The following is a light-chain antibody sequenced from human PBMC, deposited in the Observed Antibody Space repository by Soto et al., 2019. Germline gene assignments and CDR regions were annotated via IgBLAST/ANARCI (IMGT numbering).Light chain of an antibody. CDR1: SSNVGRNI. V-gene: IGLV1-44*01. CDR3: ATWDDSLNGVV. CDR2: SNS. Sequence: QLVLTQPPSASGTPGQRATISCFGSSSNVGRNIVSWYQHLPGTAPKLLFYSNSQRPSGVPDRFSGSKSGTSASLAISGLQSEDEADYFCATWDDSLNGVVFGGGTKLTVL. J-gene: IGLJ3*02.